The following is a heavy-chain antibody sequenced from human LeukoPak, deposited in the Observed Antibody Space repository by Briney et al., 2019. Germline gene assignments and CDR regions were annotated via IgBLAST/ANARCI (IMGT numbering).Heavy chain of an antibody. CDR1: GFTFSNAW. Sequence: GGSLRLSCAASGFTFSNAWMTWVRQAPGKGLEWVGRIKTKTDGGTTDYAAPVKGRLSSSRDDSKTALYLQMKSLKSEDTAVYYCTCRSPPLDYWGQGTLVTVSS. CDR3: TCRSPPLDY. J-gene: IGHJ4*02. CDR2: IKTKTDGGTT. V-gene: IGHV3-15*01.